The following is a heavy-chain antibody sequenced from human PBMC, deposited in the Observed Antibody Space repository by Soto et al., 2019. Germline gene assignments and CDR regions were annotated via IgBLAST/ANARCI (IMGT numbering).Heavy chain of an antibody. J-gene: IGHJ4*02. D-gene: IGHD6-19*01. CDR1: GLTFSSYA. CDR3: AKFVQPGIAVAGTGPFDY. V-gene: IGHV3-23*01. Sequence: GGSLRLSCAASGLTFSSYAMSWVRQAPGKGLEWVSAISGSGGSTYYADSVKGRFTISRDNSKNTLYLQMNSLRAEDTAVYYCAKFVQPGIAVAGTGPFDYWGQGTLVTVSS. CDR2: ISGSGGST.